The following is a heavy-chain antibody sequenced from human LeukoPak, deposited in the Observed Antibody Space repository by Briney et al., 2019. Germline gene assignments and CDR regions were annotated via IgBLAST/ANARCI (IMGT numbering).Heavy chain of an antibody. Sequence: SETLSLTCTVSGGSISTSYWSWVRQPPGKGLEWIGYIFYSGSISYNPSLRSRLTISVDRSKNQFSLKLTSVTAADTAVYYCAAHGDSNNWYYWFDSGGQGALVTVS. V-gene: IGHV4-59*08. J-gene: IGHJ5*01. CDR1: GGSISTSY. CDR2: IFYSGSI. D-gene: IGHD6-13*01. CDR3: AAHGDSNNWYYWFDS.